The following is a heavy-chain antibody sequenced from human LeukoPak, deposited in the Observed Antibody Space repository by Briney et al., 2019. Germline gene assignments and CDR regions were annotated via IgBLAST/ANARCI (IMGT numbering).Heavy chain of an antibody. CDR2: ISGDGGST. CDR1: GFTFDDYA. J-gene: IGHJ6*02. CDR3: AKDMYSSSWGSYYYGMDV. V-gene: IGHV3-43*02. D-gene: IGHD6-13*01. Sequence: GGSLRLSCAASGFTFDDYAMHWVRQAPGKGLEWVSLISGDGGSTYYADSVKGRFTISRDNSKNSLYLQVNSLRTEDTALYYCAKDMYSSSWGSYYYGMDVWGQGTTVTVSS.